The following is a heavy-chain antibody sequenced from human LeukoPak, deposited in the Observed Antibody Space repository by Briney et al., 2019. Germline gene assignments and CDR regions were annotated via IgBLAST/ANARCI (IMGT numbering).Heavy chain of an antibody. V-gene: IGHV3-23*01. D-gene: IGHD2-2*01. Sequence: GGSLRLSCAASGFTFSSYAMSWVRQAPAKGLEWVSAISGSGGSTYYADSVKGRFTISRDNSKNTLYLQMNSLRAEDTAVYYCATTLDDYCSSTSCYLYYFDYWGQGTLVTVSS. CDR1: GFTFSSYA. CDR3: ATTLDDYCSSTSCYLYYFDY. J-gene: IGHJ4*02. CDR2: ISGSGGST.